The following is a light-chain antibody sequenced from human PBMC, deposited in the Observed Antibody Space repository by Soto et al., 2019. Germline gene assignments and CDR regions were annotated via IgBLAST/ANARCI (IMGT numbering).Light chain of an antibody. Sequence: QSALTQPPSASGSPGQSVTISCTGTSSDVGGYNYVSWCQQHPGKAPKLMIYEVTKRPSGVPDRFSGSKSGNPASLTVSGLQDEDEADYYCSSYAGTHNFGVFGTGTKLTVL. CDR3: SSYAGTHNFGV. V-gene: IGLV2-8*01. CDR1: SSDVGGYNY. J-gene: IGLJ1*01. CDR2: EVT.